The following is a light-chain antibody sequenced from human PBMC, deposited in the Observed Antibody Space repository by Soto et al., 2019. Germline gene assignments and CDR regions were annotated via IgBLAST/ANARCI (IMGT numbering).Light chain of an antibody. J-gene: IGLJ2*01. V-gene: IGLV2-14*03. Sequence: QSALTQPASVSGSLGQSITISCTGTRSDIGSRNSVSWYQHHPGKAPKLMIYDVNIRPSGVSHRFSGSKSGNAASLTISGLQAEDEADYSCAPYTAASTMVFGGGTKVTV. CDR3: APYTAASTMV. CDR1: RSDIGSRNS. CDR2: DVN.